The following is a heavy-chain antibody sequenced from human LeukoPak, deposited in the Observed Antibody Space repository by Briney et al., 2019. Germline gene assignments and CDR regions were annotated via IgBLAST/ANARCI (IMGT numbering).Heavy chain of an antibody. CDR3: AKPGVPAAITDGAFDI. J-gene: IGHJ3*02. Sequence: ASVKVSCKASGYTFTGYYMHWVRQAPGQGLEWMGWINPNSGGTNYAQKFQGRVTMTRDTSISTAYMELSSLRAEDTAVYYCAKPGVPAAITDGAFDIWGQGTTVTVSS. CDR1: GYTFTGYY. V-gene: IGHV1-2*02. CDR2: INPNSGGT. D-gene: IGHD2-2*01.